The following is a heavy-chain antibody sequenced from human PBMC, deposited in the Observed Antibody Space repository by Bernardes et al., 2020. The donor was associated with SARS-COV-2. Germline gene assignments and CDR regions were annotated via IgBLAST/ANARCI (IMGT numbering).Heavy chain of an antibody. Sequence: SEALTLTCTVSGGSIRSDDYYWSWIRQPQGKGLEWIGYIYYSGSTYYNPSLKSRVTISVDTSKNQFSLKLSSVTAADTAVYYCAREIFAITIFGVVTRWFDPWGQGTLVTVSS. CDR1: GGSIRSDDYY. J-gene: IGHJ5*02. CDR2: IYYSGST. D-gene: IGHD3-3*01. V-gene: IGHV4-30-4*01. CDR3: AREIFAITIFGVVTRWFDP.